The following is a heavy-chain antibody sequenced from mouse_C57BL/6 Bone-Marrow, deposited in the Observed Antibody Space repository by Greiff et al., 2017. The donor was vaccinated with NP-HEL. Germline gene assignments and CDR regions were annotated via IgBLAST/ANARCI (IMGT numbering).Heavy chain of an antibody. V-gene: IGHV14-4*01. J-gene: IGHJ3*01. CDR3: TFYYFAY. D-gene: IGHD1-1*01. CDR2: IDPENGDT. Sequence: VQLQQSGAELVRPGASVKLSFTASGFNIKDDYMHWVKQRPEQGLEWIGWIDPENGDTEYASKFQGKATITADTSSNTAYLQLSSLTSEDTAVYYCTFYYFAYWGQGTLVTVSA. CDR1: GFNIKDDY.